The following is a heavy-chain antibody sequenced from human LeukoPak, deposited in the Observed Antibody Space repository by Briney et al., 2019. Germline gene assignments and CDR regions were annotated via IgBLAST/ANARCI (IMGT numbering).Heavy chain of an antibody. V-gene: IGHV1-18*01. D-gene: IGHD3-10*01. Sequence: GASVKVSCKASGYTFTSYGISWVRQAPGQGLEWMGWISAYNGNTNYAQKLQGRVTMTTDTSTSTAYMELRSLRSDDTAVYYCARDKRDGSGSYYYYYGMDVWGQGTTVTVS. CDR1: GYTFTSYG. CDR2: ISAYNGNT. J-gene: IGHJ6*02. CDR3: ARDKRDGSGSYYYYYGMDV.